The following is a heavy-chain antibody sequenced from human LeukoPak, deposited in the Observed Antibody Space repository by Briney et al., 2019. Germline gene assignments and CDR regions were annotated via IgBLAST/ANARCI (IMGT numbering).Heavy chain of an antibody. J-gene: IGHJ4*02. V-gene: IGHV1-2*02. Sequence: ASVKVSCKASGHTVSDYFVHWVRQAPGQGLEWRAWIIPKSGATNYAQTFRDRVTVTSDTSTVYMELSSLTYDDTAVYYCARDLRSGGVTYGLDSWGQGTLVTVSS. CDR1: GHTVSDYF. D-gene: IGHD5-18*01. CDR2: IIPKSGAT. CDR3: ARDLRSGGVTYGLDS.